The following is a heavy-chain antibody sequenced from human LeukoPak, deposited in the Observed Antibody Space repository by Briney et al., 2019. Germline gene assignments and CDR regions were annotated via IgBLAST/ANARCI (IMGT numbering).Heavy chain of an antibody. D-gene: IGHD6-13*01. CDR3: ARHYGAAGDFDY. Sequence: GESLKISFKGSGYSFTSYWISWVRQMPGKGLEWMGRIDPSDSYTNYSPSFEGHVTISADKSISTAYLQWSSLKASDIATYYCARHYGAAGDFDYWGQGTLVTVSS. CDR2: IDPSDSYT. V-gene: IGHV5-10-1*01. CDR1: GYSFTSYW. J-gene: IGHJ4*02.